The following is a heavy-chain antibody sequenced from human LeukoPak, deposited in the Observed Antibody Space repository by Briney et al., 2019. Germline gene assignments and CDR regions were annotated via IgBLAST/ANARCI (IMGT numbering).Heavy chain of an antibody. D-gene: IGHD4-17*01. CDR1: GFPFSDHY. CDR3: AGPYDYGDLSY. V-gene: IGHV3-11*01. J-gene: IGHJ4*02. Sequence: GGSLRLSCVASGFPFSDHYMIWIRQAPGKGLEWVSYIDYDSTGMSYADSVKGRFTISRDNAKKTLYLEMRSLTVEDSAVYYCAGPYDYGDLSYWGQGSLVTVSS. CDR2: IDYDSTGM.